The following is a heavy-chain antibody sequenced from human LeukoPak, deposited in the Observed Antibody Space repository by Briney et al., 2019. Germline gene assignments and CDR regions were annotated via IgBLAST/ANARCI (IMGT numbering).Heavy chain of an antibody. V-gene: IGHV4-34*01. CDR2: INHSGST. D-gene: IGHD6-6*01. CDR3: ARRVRPFDY. Sequence: SETLSLTCAVYGGSFSGYYWSWIRQPPGKGLEWIGEINHSGSTNYNPSLKSRVTISVDTSKNQFSLKLSSVTAADTAVYYCARRVRPFDYWGQGTLVTVSS. CDR1: GGSFSGYY. J-gene: IGHJ4*02.